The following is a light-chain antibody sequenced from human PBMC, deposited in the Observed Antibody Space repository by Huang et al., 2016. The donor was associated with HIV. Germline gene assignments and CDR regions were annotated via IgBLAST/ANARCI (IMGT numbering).Light chain of an antibody. J-gene: IGKJ3*01. CDR3: QQFNNWPPRFT. V-gene: IGKV3-15*01. Sequence: EIVMTQSPATLSVSPGERATLSCRASQNIGDNLTWYQHKPGQAPRLLSYGASTRATGIPPRFSGCGSGTEFTLTISGLESEDFAVYYCQQFNNWPPRFTFGPGTTVDVK. CDR2: GAS. CDR1: QNIGDN.